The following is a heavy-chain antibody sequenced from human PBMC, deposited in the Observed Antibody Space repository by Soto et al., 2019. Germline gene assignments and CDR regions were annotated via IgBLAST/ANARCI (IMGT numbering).Heavy chain of an antibody. V-gene: IGHV1-18*01. J-gene: IGHJ6*02. CDR3: AREGQAPYYYYGMDV. CDR1: GYTFTNYG. CDR2: ISGYNGNT. Sequence: QVQVVQSGDEVKKPGASVKVSCKASGYTFTNYGFSWVRQGAGQGLEWMGWISGYNGNTKYAEKFQGRVTMTTDTSTSTAHMELRSLRSDDTAVYYCAREGQAPYYYYGMDVWGQGTAVTVSS.